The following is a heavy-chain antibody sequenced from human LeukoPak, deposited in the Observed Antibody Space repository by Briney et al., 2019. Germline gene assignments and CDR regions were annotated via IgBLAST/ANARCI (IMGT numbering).Heavy chain of an antibody. D-gene: IGHD2-15*01. CDR1: GFTFSSYW. CDR2: ISYDGSNK. J-gene: IGHJ4*02. CDR3: AKGSGHDY. Sequence: PGGSLRLSCAASGFTFSSYWMSWVRQAPGKGLEWVAVISYDGSNKYYADSVKGRFTISRDNSKNTLYLQMNSLRAEDTAVYYCAKGSGHDYWGQGTLVTVSS. V-gene: IGHV3-30*18.